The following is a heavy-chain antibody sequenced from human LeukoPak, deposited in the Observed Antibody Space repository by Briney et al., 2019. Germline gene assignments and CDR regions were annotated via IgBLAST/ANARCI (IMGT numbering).Heavy chain of an antibody. CDR3: ARNTGYSYGYFDY. CDR1: GFTFDDYA. Sequence: GGSLRLSCAASGFTFDDYAMHWVRQAPGKGLEWVSGISWNSGSIGYADSVKGRFTISRDTAENSLSLQMNSLRAEDTAVYYCARNTGYSYGYFDYWGQGTLVTVSS. J-gene: IGHJ4*02. D-gene: IGHD5-18*01. V-gene: IGHV3-9*01. CDR2: ISWNSGSI.